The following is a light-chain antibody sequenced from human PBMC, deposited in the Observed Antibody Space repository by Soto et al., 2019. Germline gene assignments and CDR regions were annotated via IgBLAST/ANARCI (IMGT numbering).Light chain of an antibody. CDR2: AAS. J-gene: IGKJ1*01. Sequence: DIQMTQAPSSLSASVGDRVTVTCRASQSISSYLNWYQQKPGEAPKLLIYAASTLQSGVPSRFSGSGSGTDFTLTISCLQSEDFATYYCQQYYSYPRAFGQGTKVDIK. V-gene: IGKV1-39*01. CDR1: QSISSY. CDR3: QQYYSYPRA.